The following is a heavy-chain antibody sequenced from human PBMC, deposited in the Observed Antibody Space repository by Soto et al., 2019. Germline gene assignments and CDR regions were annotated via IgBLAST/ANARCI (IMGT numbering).Heavy chain of an antibody. CDR2: IYPGDSDT. CDR1: GYSFTSYW. J-gene: IGHJ6*02. Sequence: PGESLKISCKGSGYSFTSYWIGWVRQMPGKGLEWIGIIYPGDSDTRYSPSFQGQVTISDDKAISTAYLQWSSLKASDTAMYYCASRYRYAVGVYGMAVWGRGTTVTLSS. D-gene: IGHD5-18*01. V-gene: IGHV5-51*01. CDR3: ASRYRYAVGVYGMAV.